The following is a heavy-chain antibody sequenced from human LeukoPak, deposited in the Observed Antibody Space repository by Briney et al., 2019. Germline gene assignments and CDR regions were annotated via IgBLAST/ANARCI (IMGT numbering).Heavy chain of an antibody. Sequence: SVKVSCKASGGTFSSYAISWVRQAPGQGLEWMGGIIPIFGTANYAQKFQGRVMITADKSTSTAYMELSSLRSEDTAVYYCARGSTVTTYYYFDYWGQGTLVTVSS. V-gene: IGHV1-69*06. J-gene: IGHJ4*02. CDR2: IIPIFGTA. CDR3: ARGSTVTTYYYFDY. D-gene: IGHD4-17*01. CDR1: GGTFSSYA.